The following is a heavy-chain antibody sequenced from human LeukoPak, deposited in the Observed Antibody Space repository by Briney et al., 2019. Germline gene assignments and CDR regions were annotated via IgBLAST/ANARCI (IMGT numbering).Heavy chain of an antibody. V-gene: IGHV3-23*01. CDR2: ISGSGGST. D-gene: IGHD3-22*01. Sequence: PGGSLRLSCAASGFTFSSYAMSWVRQAPGKGLEWVSAISGSGGSTYYADSVKGRFTISRDNSKNTLYQQMNSLRAEDTAVYYCAKDTPYYYDSSGYYYPDAFDIWGQGTMVTVSS. CDR1: GFTFSSYA. CDR3: AKDTPYYYDSSGYYYPDAFDI. J-gene: IGHJ3*02.